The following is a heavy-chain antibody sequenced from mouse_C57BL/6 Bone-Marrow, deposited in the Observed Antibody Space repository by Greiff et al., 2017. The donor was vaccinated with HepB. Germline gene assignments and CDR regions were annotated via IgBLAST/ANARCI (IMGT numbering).Heavy chain of an antibody. Sequence: EVQRVESGGGLVQPKGSLKLSSAASGFSFNTYAMNWVRQAPGKGLEWVARIRSKSNNYATYYADSVKDRFTISRDDSESMLYLQMNNLKTEDTAMYYCVRLITTGEGFVYGGQGTLVTVSA. J-gene: IGHJ3*01. V-gene: IGHV10-1*01. CDR2: IRSKSNNYAT. CDR1: GFSFNTYA. CDR3: VRLITTGEGFVY. D-gene: IGHD1-1*01.